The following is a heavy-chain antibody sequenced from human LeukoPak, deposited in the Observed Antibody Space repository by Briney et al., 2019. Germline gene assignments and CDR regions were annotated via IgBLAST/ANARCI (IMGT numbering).Heavy chain of an antibody. CDR2: INPDSKYI. J-gene: IGHJ4*02. Sequence: AGGSLRLSCAASAFSLSTYTMEWVRLAPGKGLEWVSSINPDSKYIYYRDSVKGRFTISRDNAKNSLYLQMNSLRAEDTALYYCAKDTHLVYSSGWYDVGGLDYWGQGTLVTVSS. D-gene: IGHD6-19*01. V-gene: IGHV3-21*04. CDR3: AKDTHLVYSSGWYDVGGLDY. CDR1: AFSLSTYT.